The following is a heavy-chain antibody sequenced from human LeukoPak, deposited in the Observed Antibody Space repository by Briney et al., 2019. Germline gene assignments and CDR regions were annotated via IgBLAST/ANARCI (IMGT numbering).Heavy chain of an antibody. CDR3: ARGSGYYLGHFDY. J-gene: IGHJ4*02. V-gene: IGHV3-7*01. CDR2: IKQDGSEK. CDR1: GFTFSTYW. D-gene: IGHD3-22*01. Sequence: PGGSLRLSCAASGFTFSTYWMSWVRHAPGEGLEWVANIKQDGSEKYYVDSVKGRFTISRDNAKNSLYLQMNSLRAEDTAVYYCARGSGYYLGHFDYWGQGTLVTVSS.